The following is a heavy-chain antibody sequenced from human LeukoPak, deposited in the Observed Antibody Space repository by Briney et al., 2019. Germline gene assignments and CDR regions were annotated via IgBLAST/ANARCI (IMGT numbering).Heavy chain of an antibody. J-gene: IGHJ4*02. CDR2: INGNGGST. CDR3: AKGPIPGFDY. V-gene: IGHV3-23*01. CDR1: GFTFSSYS. Sequence: GSLILSCAASGFTFSSYSMSWVRQAPGKGLEWVSSINGNGGSTYYADSVKGRFTISRDNSKSTLYLQMNSLRAEDTAVYYCAKGPIPGFDYWGQGALVTVSS.